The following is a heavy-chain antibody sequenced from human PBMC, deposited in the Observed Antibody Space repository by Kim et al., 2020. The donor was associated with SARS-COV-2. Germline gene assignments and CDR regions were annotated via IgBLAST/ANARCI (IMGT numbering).Heavy chain of an antibody. Sequence: SETLSLTCTVSGGSISSYYWSWIRQPPGKGLEWIGYIYYSGSTNYNPSLKSRVTISVDTSKNQFSLKLSSVTAADTAVYYCARGFEYSSSFFDYWGQGTLVTVSS. J-gene: IGHJ4*02. D-gene: IGHD6-6*01. CDR3: ARGFEYSSSFFDY. CDR2: IYYSGST. CDR1: GGSISSYY. V-gene: IGHV4-59*01.